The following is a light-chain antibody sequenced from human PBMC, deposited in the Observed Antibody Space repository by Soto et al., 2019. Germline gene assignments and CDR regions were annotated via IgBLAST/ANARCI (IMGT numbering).Light chain of an antibody. Sequence: QSALTQPASLSGSPGQSITISCTGTSSDVGSYNLVPWYQQHPGKAPKLMIYEGSKRPSGVSNRFSGSKSGNTASLTISGLQAEDEADYYCCSYAGSSTHVFGTGTKVTVL. CDR1: SSDVGSYNL. J-gene: IGLJ1*01. CDR2: EGS. CDR3: CSYAGSSTHV. V-gene: IGLV2-23*01.